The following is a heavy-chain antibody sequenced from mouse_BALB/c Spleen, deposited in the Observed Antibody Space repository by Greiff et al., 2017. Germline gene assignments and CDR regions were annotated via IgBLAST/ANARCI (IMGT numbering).Heavy chain of an antibody. V-gene: IGHV1-18*01. CDR2: INPNNGGT. J-gene: IGHJ3*01. D-gene: IGHD3-3*01. Sequence: EVQLQHSGPELVKPGASVKIPCKASGYTFTDYNMDWVKQSHGKSLEWIGDINPNNGGTIYNQKFKGKATLTVDKSSSTAYMELRSLTYEDTAVYYCARGGKGGRFDDWGQGTVVTVSA. CDR1: GYTFTDYN. CDR3: ARGGKGGRFDD.